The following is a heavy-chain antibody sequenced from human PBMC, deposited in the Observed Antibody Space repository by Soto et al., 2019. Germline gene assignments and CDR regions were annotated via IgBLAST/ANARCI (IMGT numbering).Heavy chain of an antibody. D-gene: IGHD2-21*01. Sequence: GASVKVSCKASGYTFTSYYMHWVRQAPGQGLEWMGIINPSGGSTSYAQKFQGRVTMTRDTSTSTVYMEMNSLKTEDTAVYYCARQGVALELDFWGQGTLVTVSS. V-gene: IGHV1-46*03. CDR2: INPSGGST. CDR1: GYTFTSYY. CDR3: ARQGVALELDF. J-gene: IGHJ4*02.